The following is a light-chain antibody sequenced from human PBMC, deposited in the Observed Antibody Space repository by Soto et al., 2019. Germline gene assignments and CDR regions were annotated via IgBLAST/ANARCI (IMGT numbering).Light chain of an antibody. J-gene: IGKJ2*01. CDR3: QHYNNYPNS. Sequence: EIVLTQSPATLSLSPGERATFSCRASQSVSSDLVWYQQKPGQAPRLLIYDASNRATGIPARFSGSGSGTDFTLTISSLEPEDFAVYYCQHYNNYPNSFGQGTKLEIK. V-gene: IGKV3-11*01. CDR1: QSVSSD. CDR2: DAS.